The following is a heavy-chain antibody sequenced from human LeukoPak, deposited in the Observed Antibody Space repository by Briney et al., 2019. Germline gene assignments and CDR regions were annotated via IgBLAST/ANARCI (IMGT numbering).Heavy chain of an antibody. J-gene: IGHJ4*02. D-gene: IGHD2/OR15-2a*01. Sequence: KTSETLSLTCTVSGGSFEHYFWSWIRQPPGKGLEWIGYVYYSGSTDYSPSLKSRLTISADTSKNQFSLKLSSVTAADTAVYYCARSSRVSGPKRLYYFDYWGQGTLVTVSS. CDR2: VYYSGST. CDR3: ARSSRVSGPKRLYYFDY. CDR1: GGSFEHYF. V-gene: IGHV4-59*01.